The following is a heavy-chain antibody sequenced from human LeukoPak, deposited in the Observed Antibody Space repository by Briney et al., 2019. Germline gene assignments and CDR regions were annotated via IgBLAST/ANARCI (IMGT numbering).Heavy chain of an antibody. Sequence: SQTLSLTCTVSGGSISSGGYYWSWIRQHPGKGLEWIGYIYYSGSTYYNPSLKSRVTISVDTSKTQFSLKLSSVTAADTAVYYCARTIAVAGTGDAFDIWGQGTMVTVSS. CDR2: IYYSGST. D-gene: IGHD6-19*01. J-gene: IGHJ3*02. CDR3: ARTIAVAGTGDAFDI. CDR1: GGSISSGGYY. V-gene: IGHV4-31*03.